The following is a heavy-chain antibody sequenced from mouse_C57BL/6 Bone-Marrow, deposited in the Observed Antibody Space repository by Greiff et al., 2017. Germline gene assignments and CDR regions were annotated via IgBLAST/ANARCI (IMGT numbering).Heavy chain of an antibody. Sequence: DVKLMESGEGLVKPGGSLKLSCAASGFTFSSYAMSWVRQTPEKRLEWVAYISSGGDYIYYADTVKGRFTISRDNARNTLYLQMSSLKSEDTAMYYCTRDAMDYWGQGTSVTVSS. J-gene: IGHJ4*01. CDR2: ISSGGDYI. V-gene: IGHV5-9-1*02. CDR3: TRDAMDY. CDR1: GFTFSSYA.